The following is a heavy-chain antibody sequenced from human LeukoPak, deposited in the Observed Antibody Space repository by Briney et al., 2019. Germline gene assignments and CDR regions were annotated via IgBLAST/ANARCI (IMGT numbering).Heavy chain of an antibody. CDR2: INPNSGGT. CDR3: ARADFWSGFFDY. CDR1: GYSFTDYY. Sequence: ASVKVSCKASGYSFTDYYIHWVRQAPGQGLEWMGWINPNSGGTNYAQKFQGRVTMTRDTSISTAYMELSRLRSDDTAVYYCARADFWSGFFDYWGQGTLVTVSS. V-gene: IGHV1-2*02. J-gene: IGHJ4*02. D-gene: IGHD3-3*01.